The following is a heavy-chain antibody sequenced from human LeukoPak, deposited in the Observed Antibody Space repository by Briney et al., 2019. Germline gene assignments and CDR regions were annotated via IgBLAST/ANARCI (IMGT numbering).Heavy chain of an antibody. CDR1: GFTFSNYV. Sequence: PGGSLRLSCAASGFTFSNYVMSWARQAPGKGLEWVSGISGSGGSTDYADSVKGRFTISRDNSKNMLFLQINSLRGEDTAVYYCIAGGWSTDAFEMWGQGTTVTVSS. V-gene: IGHV3-23*01. CDR3: IAGGWSTDAFEM. J-gene: IGHJ3*02. D-gene: IGHD6-19*01. CDR2: ISGSGGST.